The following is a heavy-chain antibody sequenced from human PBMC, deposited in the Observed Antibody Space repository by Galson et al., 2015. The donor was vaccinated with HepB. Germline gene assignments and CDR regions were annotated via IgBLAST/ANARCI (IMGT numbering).Heavy chain of an antibody. Sequence: SLRLSCAASGFTFSNAWMSWVRQAPGKGLEWVGRIKSKTDGGTTDYAAPVKGRFTISRDDSKNTLYLQMNSLKTEDTAVYYCTTDLVVTSGMDVWGQGTTVTVSS. CDR2: IKSKTDGGTT. CDR1: GFTFSNAW. V-gene: IGHV3-15*01. CDR3: TTDLVVTSGMDV. D-gene: IGHD2-21*02. J-gene: IGHJ6*02.